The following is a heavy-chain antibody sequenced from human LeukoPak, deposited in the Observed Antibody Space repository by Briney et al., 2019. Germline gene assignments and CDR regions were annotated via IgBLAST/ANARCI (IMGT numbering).Heavy chain of an antibody. CDR2: ISSSSSYI. CDR1: GFTFSSYS. CDR3: GFALRSSFDY. J-gene: IGHJ4*02. D-gene: IGHD4-17*01. V-gene: IGHV3-21*01. Sequence: GGSLRLSCAASGFTFSSYSMNWVRQAPGKGLEGVSSISSSSSYIYYADSVKGRFTISRDNAKNALYLQMNSLRAEDTAVYYCGFALRSSFDYWGQGTLVTVSS.